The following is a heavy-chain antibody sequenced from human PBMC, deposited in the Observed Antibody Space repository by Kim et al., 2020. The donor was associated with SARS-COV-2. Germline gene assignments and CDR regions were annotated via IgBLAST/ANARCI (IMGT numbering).Heavy chain of an antibody. CDR1: GFTVSSNY. Sequence: GGSLRLSCAASGFTVSSNYMSWVRQAPGKGLEWVSVIYSGGSTYYADSVKGRFTISRHNSKNTLYLQMNSLRAEDTAVYYCASDSGDGYNWCALDIWGQGTMVTVSS. D-gene: IGHD5-12*01. J-gene: IGHJ3*02. CDR2: IYSGGST. V-gene: IGHV3-53*04. CDR3: ASDSGDGYNWCALDI.